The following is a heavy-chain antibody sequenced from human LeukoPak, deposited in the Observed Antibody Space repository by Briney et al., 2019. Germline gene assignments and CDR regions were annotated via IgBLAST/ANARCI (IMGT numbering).Heavy chain of an antibody. CDR3: ARGRYQLDY. J-gene: IGHJ4*02. V-gene: IGHV4-59*01. CDR1: GGSYY. Sequence: PSETLSLTCTVSGGSYYWSWIRQPPGKGLEWIGYIYYSGSTNYNPSLKSRVTISLDTSKNQFSLKLRPVTAADTAVYYCARGRYQLDYWGQGTLVPVSS. D-gene: IGHD2-2*01. CDR2: IYYSGST.